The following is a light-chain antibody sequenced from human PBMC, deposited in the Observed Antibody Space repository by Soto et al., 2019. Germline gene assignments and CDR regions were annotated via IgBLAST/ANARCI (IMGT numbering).Light chain of an antibody. J-gene: IGKJ5*01. CDR3: QQYGSSPRT. Sequence: EIVLTHSPGTLSLSPGERATLSFSSSQSVSSSYLAWYQQKPGQAPRLLIYGASSRATGIPDRFSGSGSGTDFTLTISRLEPEDFAVYYCQQYGSSPRTFGQGTRLEIK. V-gene: IGKV3-20*01. CDR2: GAS. CDR1: QSVSSSY.